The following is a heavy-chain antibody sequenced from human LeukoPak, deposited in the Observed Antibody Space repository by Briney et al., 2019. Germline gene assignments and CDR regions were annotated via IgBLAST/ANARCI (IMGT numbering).Heavy chain of an antibody. V-gene: IGHV3-9*03. CDR2: ISWNSVKI. D-gene: IGHD6-6*01. Sequence: AGGSLRLSCAASGFTFDDYAMHWVRQAPGKGLEWVSGISWNSVKIGYADSVQGRFTISRDNAKNSLYLQMNSLRAEDMALYYCAKAHRYSTSADAFDIWGQGTMVTVSS. CDR1: GFTFDDYA. CDR3: AKAHRYSTSADAFDI. J-gene: IGHJ3*02.